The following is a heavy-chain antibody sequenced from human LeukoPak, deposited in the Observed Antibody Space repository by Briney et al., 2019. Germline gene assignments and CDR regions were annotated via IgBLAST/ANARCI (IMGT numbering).Heavy chain of an antibody. CDR1: GGTFSSYA. Sequence: SVKVSCKASGGTFSSYAISWVRQAPGQGLEWMGGIIPIFGTANYAQKFQGRVTITADKSTSTAYMELSSLRSEDTAVYYCARVGNYDILTGYYTFDYWGQGTPVTVSS. D-gene: IGHD3-9*01. J-gene: IGHJ4*02. V-gene: IGHV1-69*06. CDR2: IIPIFGTA. CDR3: ARVGNYDILTGYYTFDY.